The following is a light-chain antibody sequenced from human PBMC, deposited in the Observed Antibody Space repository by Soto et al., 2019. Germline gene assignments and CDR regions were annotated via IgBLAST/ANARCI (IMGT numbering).Light chain of an antibody. CDR1: SSDVGIYNL. J-gene: IGLJ1*01. CDR3: CSYTRSGSFV. Sequence: QSALTQPASVSGSPGQPITISCTGTSSDVGIYNLVSWYQHFPGKAPKLMIYGVNKRPSGVSNRFAGSKSGSTASLTIPGLQADDEADYYCCSYTRSGSFVFGTGTKVT. CDR2: GVN. V-gene: IGLV2-23*02.